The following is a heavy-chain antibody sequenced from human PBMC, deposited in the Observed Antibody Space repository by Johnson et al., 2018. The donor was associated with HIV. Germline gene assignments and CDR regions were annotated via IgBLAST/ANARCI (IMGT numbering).Heavy chain of an antibody. J-gene: IGHJ3*02. CDR2: ISYDGSIK. CDR3: ARDRCSSTSCIDAFDI. Sequence: VQLVESGGGVVQPGRSLRLSCAASGFTFSSYAMHWVRQAPGKGLEWVAVISYDGSIKYSADSVKGRFTISRDNSKNTLYLQMNSQRAEDTAVYYWARDRCSSTSCIDAFDIWGQGTMVTVSS. CDR1: GFTFSSYA. V-gene: IGHV3-30*04. D-gene: IGHD2-2*01.